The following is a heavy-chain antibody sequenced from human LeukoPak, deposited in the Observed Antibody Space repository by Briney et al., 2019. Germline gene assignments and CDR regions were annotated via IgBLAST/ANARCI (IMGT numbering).Heavy chain of an antibody. Sequence: ASVKVSCKASGYTFTSYYMHWVRQAPGQGLEWMGIINPSGGSTGYAQKFQGRVTMTRDTSTSTVYMELSSLRSEDTAVYYCARDPTMVRPGDYWGQGTLVTVSS. D-gene: IGHD3-10*01. CDR3: ARDPTMVRPGDY. J-gene: IGHJ4*02. CDR1: GYTFTSYY. V-gene: IGHV1-46*01. CDR2: INPSGGST.